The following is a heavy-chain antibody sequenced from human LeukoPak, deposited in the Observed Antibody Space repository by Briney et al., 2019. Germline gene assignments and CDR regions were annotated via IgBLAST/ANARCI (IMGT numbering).Heavy chain of an antibody. CDR2: TYFKSKWFN. J-gene: IGHJ4*02. CDR1: GDSVSSNSAA. Sequence: SQTPSLTCALSGDSVSSNSAAWNWIRQSPSRGLEWLGRTYFKSKWFNDYAVSVKSRISINPDTSKNHFSLQLNSLTPEDTAVYYCARSSHNLKQPFDYWGQGTLVTVSS. V-gene: IGHV6-1*01. D-gene: IGHD1-1*01. CDR3: ARSSHNLKQPFDY.